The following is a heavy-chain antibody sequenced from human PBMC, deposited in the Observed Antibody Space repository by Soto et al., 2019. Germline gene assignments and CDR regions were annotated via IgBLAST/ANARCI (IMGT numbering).Heavy chain of an antibody. D-gene: IGHD6-25*01. V-gene: IGHV1-69*06. CDR3: SVTMSSGSYGYGMDV. CDR2: IIPIFNSA. Sequence: QVQRVQSGVEVKKPGSSVKVSCKASGGTFSTYAINWVRQAPGQGLEWMGGIIPIFNSANYAQKFQGRVTIIADRSTSPACMEASSLRSEDTCMYYCSVTMSSGSYGYGMDVWGQGTTVTVSS. J-gene: IGHJ6*02. CDR1: GGTFSTYA.